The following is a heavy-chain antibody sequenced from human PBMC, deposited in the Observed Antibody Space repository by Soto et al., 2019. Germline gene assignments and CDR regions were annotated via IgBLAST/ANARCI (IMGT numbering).Heavy chain of an antibody. CDR1: GGSISSYY. J-gene: IGHJ5*02. Sequence: PSETLSLTCTVSGGSISSYYWSWIRQPPGKGLEWIGYIYYSGRTNYNPSLKSRVTISVDTSKNQFSLKLSSVTAADTAVYYCAKGARTMLAGSWGQGTLVTVSS. CDR2: IYYSGRT. V-gene: IGHV4-59*01. CDR3: AKGARTMLAGS. D-gene: IGHD3-10*02.